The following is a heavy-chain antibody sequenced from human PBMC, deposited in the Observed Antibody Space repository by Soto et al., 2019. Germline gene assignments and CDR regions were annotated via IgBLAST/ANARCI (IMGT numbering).Heavy chain of an antibody. CDR3: AKASRWTFDY. D-gene: IGHD6-13*01. J-gene: IGHJ4*02. CDR1: GFTFSSYG. V-gene: IGHV3-23*01. CDR2: ISGSGAST. Sequence: GSLRLSCAASGFTFSSYGMNWVRQAPGKGLEWVSSISGSGASTYYVDSVKGRFTISRDNSKNTLYLQMNSLRAEDTAVYYCAKASRWTFDYWGQGTLVTVSS.